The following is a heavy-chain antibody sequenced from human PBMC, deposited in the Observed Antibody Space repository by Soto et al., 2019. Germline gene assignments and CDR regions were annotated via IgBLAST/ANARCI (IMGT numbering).Heavy chain of an antibody. J-gene: IGHJ6*02. V-gene: IGHV3-23*01. D-gene: IGHD6-6*01. CDR2: ITASGDST. CDR3: AKGRYSRSYYGLDG. Sequence: GGSLRLSSAVSGITFSSYAMNWVRQTPGKGLGWVSVITASGDSTYYADSVKGRFTISRDNSKNTLYLQMNSLTAEVTAVYFCAKGRYSRSYYGLDGWGQGTTVTVSS. CDR1: GITFSSYA.